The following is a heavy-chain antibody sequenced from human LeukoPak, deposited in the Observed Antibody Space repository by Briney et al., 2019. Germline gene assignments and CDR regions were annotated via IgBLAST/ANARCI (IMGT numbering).Heavy chain of an antibody. V-gene: IGHV1-2*02. CDR2: INPNGGGT. CDR1: GYTFTGYY. CDR3: ARFTYAREVYFDY. J-gene: IGHJ4*02. Sequence: GASVKVSCKASGYTFTGYYMHWVRQAPGQGLEWMGWINPNGGGTNYAQKFQGRVTMTRDTSISTAYMELSRLRSDDTAVYYCARFTYAREVYFDYWGQGTLVTVSS. D-gene: IGHD1-26*01.